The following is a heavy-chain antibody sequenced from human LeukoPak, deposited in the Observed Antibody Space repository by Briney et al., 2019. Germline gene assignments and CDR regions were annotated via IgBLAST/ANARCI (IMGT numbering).Heavy chain of an antibody. CDR2: ISWKSGSI. V-gene: IGHV3-9*01. CDR1: GFTFDDYA. D-gene: IGHD3-10*01. Sequence: GGSLRLSCAASGFTFDDYAMHWVRQAPGKGLEWVSGISWKSGSIGYADSVKGRFTISRDNAKNSLYLQMNSLRAEDTALYYCATLKRGNWGQGTLVTVSS. CDR3: ATLKRGN. J-gene: IGHJ4*02.